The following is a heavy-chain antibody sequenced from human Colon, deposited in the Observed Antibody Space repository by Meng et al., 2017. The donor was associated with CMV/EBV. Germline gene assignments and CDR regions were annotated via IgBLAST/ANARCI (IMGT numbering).Heavy chain of an antibody. CDR1: GYFSSRSNYY. CDR2: IHYSGTT. V-gene: IGHV4-39*07. D-gene: IGHD2/OR15-2a*01. CDR3: ARIVLSGKGSFDN. Sequence: GSLRLSCTVFGYFSSRSNYYWGWIRQSPGKGLERIGTIHYSGTTYYNPSIKSRLTISVDTSKNQFSLKLSSVTAADTAVYYCARIVLSGKGSFDNWGQGTLVTVSS. J-gene: IGHJ4*02.